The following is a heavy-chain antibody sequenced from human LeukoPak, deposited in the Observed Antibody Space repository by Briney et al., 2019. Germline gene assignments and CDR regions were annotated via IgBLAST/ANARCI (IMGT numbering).Heavy chain of an antibody. D-gene: IGHD6-19*01. CDR1: GFTFSSYG. J-gene: IGHJ4*02. CDR2: ISGSGGST. CDR3: AKNDQWRLGYFDY. V-gene: IGHV3-23*01. Sequence: GRSLRLSCAASGFTFSSYGMHWVRQAPGKGLEWVSAISGSGGSTYYADSVKGRFTISRDNSKNTLYLQMNSLRAEDTAVYYCAKNDQWRLGYFDYWGQGTLVTVSS.